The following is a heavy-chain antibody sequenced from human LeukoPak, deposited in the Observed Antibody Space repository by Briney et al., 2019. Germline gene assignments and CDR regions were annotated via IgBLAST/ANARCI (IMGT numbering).Heavy chain of an antibody. V-gene: IGHV3-23*01. D-gene: IGHD2-15*01. CDR2: LSTSGRST. Sequence: GGSLRLSCAGSGFTFSNFAMNWVRQAPGKGLEWITALSTSGRSTYYADSVKGRFTISRDNSKNTLYLQMNGLRTEDTAVYYCAKDLGVVVAPSVISDSWGQGTLVTVHS. CDR1: GFTFSNFA. J-gene: IGHJ4*02. CDR3: AKDLGVVVAPSVISDS.